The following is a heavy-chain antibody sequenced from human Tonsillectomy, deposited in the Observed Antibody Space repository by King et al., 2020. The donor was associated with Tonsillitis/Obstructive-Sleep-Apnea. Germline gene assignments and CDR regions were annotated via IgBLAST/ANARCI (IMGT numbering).Heavy chain of an antibody. J-gene: IGHJ6*02. Sequence: VQLVESGGGVVQPGRSLRLSCEASGFTFSSYAIHWVRQAPGKGLEWVAVISYDGTNKYYADSVKGLFTISRDNSKNTLYLQMNSLRAEDTAVYYCASDNSTFYYYYYDMDVWGQGTTVTVSS. CDR3: ASDNSTFYYYYYDMDV. CDR2: ISYDGTNK. CDR1: GFTFSSYA. V-gene: IGHV3-30*04. D-gene: IGHD2/OR15-2a*01.